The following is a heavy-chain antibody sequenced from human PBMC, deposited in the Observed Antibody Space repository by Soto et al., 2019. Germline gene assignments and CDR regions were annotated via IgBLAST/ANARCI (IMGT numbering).Heavy chain of an antibody. D-gene: IGHD3-16*01. Sequence: EVQLLESGGGLVQPGGSLRLSCAASGFTFSSYAMSWVRQAPGKGLEWVSAISGSGGSTYYADAVKGRFTISRDNSKNTLYLQMNSLRAEETAVYYCAKVSSYLGKHYYFDYWGQGTLVTVSS. CDR1: GFTFSSYA. CDR2: ISGSGGST. CDR3: AKVSSYLGKHYYFDY. V-gene: IGHV3-23*01. J-gene: IGHJ4*02.